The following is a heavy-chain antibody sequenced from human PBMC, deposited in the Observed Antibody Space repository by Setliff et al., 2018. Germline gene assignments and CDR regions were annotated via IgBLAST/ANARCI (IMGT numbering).Heavy chain of an antibody. V-gene: IGHV1-18*01. CDR3: ARPLSLCGGECNSHWFDP. Sequence: ASVKVSCKTSGYPFTNYGLSWVRQAPGQGLEWMGWISGHNGDTKLAQNFQGRVTVTTDTFTNTAYLELKSLGSDDTAVYYCARPLSLCGGECNSHWFDPWGQGTLVTV. CDR2: ISGHNGDT. J-gene: IGHJ5*02. CDR1: GYPFTNYG. D-gene: IGHD2-21*01.